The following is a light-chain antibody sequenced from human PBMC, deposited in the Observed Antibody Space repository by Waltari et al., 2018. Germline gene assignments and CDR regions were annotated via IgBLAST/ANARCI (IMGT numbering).Light chain of an antibody. Sequence: QSVLTQPPSASGTPGQRVTISCSGSSSNIGSNYVYWYQQLPGTAPKLLVDRNNQRPSGVPDRFSGSKSGTSASLAISGLLSEDEADYYCAAWDDSLSGWVFGGGTKLTVL. CDR2: RNN. CDR3: AAWDDSLSGWV. V-gene: IGLV1-47*01. J-gene: IGLJ3*02. CDR1: SSNIGSNY.